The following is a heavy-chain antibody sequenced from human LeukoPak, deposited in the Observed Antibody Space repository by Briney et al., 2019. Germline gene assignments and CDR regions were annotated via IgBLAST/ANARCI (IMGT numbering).Heavy chain of an antibody. CDR3: ASTCGDDVWFDY. D-gene: IGHD5-12*01. Sequence: SETLSLTCAVSGYSIRSAYYWGWIRQPPGKGLEGTGNIYHSGSTTYNPSLKSRVTISIGTSKNQSSLQLSCVTAADTAVYYCASTCGDDVWFDYWGQGTLVTVSP. CDR1: GYSIRSAYY. CDR2: IYHSGST. V-gene: IGHV4-38-2*01. J-gene: IGHJ4*02.